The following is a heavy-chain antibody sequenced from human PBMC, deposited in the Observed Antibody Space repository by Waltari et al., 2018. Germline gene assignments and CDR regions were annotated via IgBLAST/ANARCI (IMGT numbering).Heavy chain of an antibody. J-gene: IGHJ6*02. V-gene: IGHV2-5*01. Sequence: QITLKESGPTLVKPTQTLTLTCTFSGFSLSTSGVGVGWLRQPPGKALEWLALIYWNDDKRYSPSLKSRLTITKDTSKNQVVLTMTNMDPVDTATYYYAHRRGIAAAGFYYYYGMDVWGQGTTVTVSS. D-gene: IGHD6-13*01. CDR3: AHRRGIAAAGFYYYYGMDV. CDR2: IYWNDDK. CDR1: GFSLSTSGVG.